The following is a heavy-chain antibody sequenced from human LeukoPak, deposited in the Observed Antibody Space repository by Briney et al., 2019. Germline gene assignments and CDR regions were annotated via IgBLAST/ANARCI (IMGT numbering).Heavy chain of an antibody. CDR1: GFTFSSYG. CDR3: AKVPGYYDSSGYFG. CDR2: IRYDGSNK. J-gene: IGHJ4*02. Sequence: GGSLRLSCAASGFTFSSYGMHWVRQAPGKGLEWVAFIRYDGSNKYYADSVKGRFTISRDNSKNTLYLQMNSLRAEDTAVYYCAKVPGYYDSSGYFGWGQGTLVTVSS. V-gene: IGHV3-30*02. D-gene: IGHD3-22*01.